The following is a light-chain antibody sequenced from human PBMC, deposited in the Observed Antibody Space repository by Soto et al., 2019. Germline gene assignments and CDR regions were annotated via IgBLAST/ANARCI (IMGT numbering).Light chain of an antibody. CDR3: SSYTSSTHYV. CDR1: SSDVGGYNY. Sequence: QSALAHPAPVSGSPGKSITFSCTATSSDVGGYNYVSGYQKHPGKAPKLMIYYVSNRPSGVSSRFSGSKSGNTASLTISGLQADDEADYYCSSYTSSTHYVFGTGTQLTVL. CDR2: YVS. J-gene: IGLJ1*01. V-gene: IGLV2-14*03.